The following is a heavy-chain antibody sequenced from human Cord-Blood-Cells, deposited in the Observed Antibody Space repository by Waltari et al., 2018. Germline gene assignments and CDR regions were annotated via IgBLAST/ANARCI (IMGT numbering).Heavy chain of an antibody. D-gene: IGHD6-6*01. Sequence: QVQLQQWGAGLLKPSETLSLTCAVYGGSFSGYYWSWIRQPPGKGLEWIGEINHSGSTNYNPSFKSRVTISVDTSKNQFSLKLSSVTAADTAVYYCARSGSIAARPFDYWGQGTLVTVSS. CDR2: INHSGST. CDR1: GGSFSGYY. CDR3: ARSGSIAARPFDY. J-gene: IGHJ4*02. V-gene: IGHV4-34*01.